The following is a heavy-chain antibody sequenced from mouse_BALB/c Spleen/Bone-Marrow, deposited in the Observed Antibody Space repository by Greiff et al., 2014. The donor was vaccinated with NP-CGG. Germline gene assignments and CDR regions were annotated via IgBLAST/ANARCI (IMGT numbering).Heavy chain of an antibody. CDR3: ARHESYGNYLYFDV. D-gene: IGHD2-10*02. CDR1: GYTFTEYI. V-gene: IGHV1-62-2*01. J-gene: IGHJ1*01. CDR2: FYPGSGSI. Sequence: VQRVESGAGLVKPGASVKLSCKASGYTFTEYIIHWVKQRSGQGLEWTGWFYPGSGSIKYNEKFKDKATLTADKSSSTVYVELSRLTSEDSAVYFCARHESYGNYLYFDVWGAGTTVTVSS.